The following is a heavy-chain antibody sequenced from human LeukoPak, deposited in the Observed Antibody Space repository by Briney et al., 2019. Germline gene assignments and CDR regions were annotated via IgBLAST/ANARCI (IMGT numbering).Heavy chain of an antibody. D-gene: IGHD3-22*01. Sequence: PGGSLRLSCAASGFTFSSYSMNWVRQAPGKGLEWVSSISSSSSYIYYADSVKGRFTISRDNAKNSLYLQMSSLRAEDTAVYYCARNFYGSSGYYYAFDIWGQGTMVTVSS. J-gene: IGHJ3*02. V-gene: IGHV3-21*01. CDR1: GFTFSSYS. CDR3: ARNFYGSSGYYYAFDI. CDR2: ISSSSSYI.